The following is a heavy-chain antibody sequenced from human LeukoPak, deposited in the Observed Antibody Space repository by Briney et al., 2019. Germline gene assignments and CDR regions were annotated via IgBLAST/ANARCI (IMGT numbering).Heavy chain of an antibody. Sequence: GGSLRLSCAASGFTFNKYWMHWVRQVPGKRLVWVSRINGDGTTTSYADSVKGGFTMSRDNAKNTLYLQMSGLRVEDTAVYYCATGNYYDSRGYYTFGHWGQGTLVTVSS. J-gene: IGHJ4*02. CDR2: INGDGTTT. CDR3: ATGNYYDSRGYYTFGH. D-gene: IGHD3-22*01. CDR1: GFTFNKYW. V-gene: IGHV3-74*01.